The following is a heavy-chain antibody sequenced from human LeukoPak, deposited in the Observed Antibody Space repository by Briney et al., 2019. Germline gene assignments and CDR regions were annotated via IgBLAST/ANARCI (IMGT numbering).Heavy chain of an antibody. CDR1: GFTFSSYA. CDR2: ISSSGGST. CDR3: AKGDAYYYDSSGSNLRY. Sequence: PRGSLRLSCAASGFTFSSYAMSWVRQAPGKGLEWVSAISSSGGSTYYADSVKGRSTITRDNSKNTLYLQMNSLRAEDTAVYYCAKGDAYYYDSSGSNLRYWGQGRLVTVSS. D-gene: IGHD3-22*01. J-gene: IGHJ4*02. V-gene: IGHV3-23*01.